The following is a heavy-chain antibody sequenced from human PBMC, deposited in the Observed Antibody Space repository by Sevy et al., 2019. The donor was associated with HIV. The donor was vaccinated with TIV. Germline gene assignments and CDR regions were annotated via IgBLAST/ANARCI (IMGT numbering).Heavy chain of an antibody. CDR2: IYTSGST. CDR1: GGSISSGSYY. V-gene: IGHV4-61*02. Sequence: SETLSLTCTVSGGSISSGSYYWSWIRQPAGKGLEWIGRIYTSGSTNYNPSLKSRVTISVDTSKNQFSLKLSSVTAADTAVYYCARDGIAAAVREDWFDPWGLGTLVTVSS. J-gene: IGHJ5*02. CDR3: ARDGIAAAVREDWFDP. D-gene: IGHD6-13*01.